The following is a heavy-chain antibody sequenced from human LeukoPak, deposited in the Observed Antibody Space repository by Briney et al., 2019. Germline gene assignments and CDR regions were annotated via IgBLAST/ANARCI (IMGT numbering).Heavy chain of an antibody. Sequence: GGSLRLSCAASGFSVSSNYMSWVRQAPGKGLEWLSVINSDGRTYYADSVKGRFTISRDSSKNTLYLQMNSLRADDTAVYYCGRDVNPNAHIGHWGQGTLVTVSS. D-gene: IGHD2-8*01. CDR3: GRDVNPNAHIGH. V-gene: IGHV3-53*01. CDR2: INSDGRT. J-gene: IGHJ4*02. CDR1: GFSVSSNY.